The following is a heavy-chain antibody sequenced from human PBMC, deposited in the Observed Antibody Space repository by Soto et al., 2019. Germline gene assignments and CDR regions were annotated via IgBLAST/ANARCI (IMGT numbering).Heavy chain of an antibody. V-gene: IGHV3-23*01. CDR3: AKDLSPSSGTYYGYFDY. CDR1: GFTFSSYA. CDR2: ISGSGGST. J-gene: IGHJ4*02. D-gene: IGHD1-26*01. Sequence: PGGSLRLSCAASGFTFSSYAMNWVRQAPGKGLEWVSAISGSGGSTDYADSVKGRFTISRDNSKNTLYLQMNSLRAEDTAAYYCAKDLSPSSGTYYGYFDYWGQGTLVTVSS.